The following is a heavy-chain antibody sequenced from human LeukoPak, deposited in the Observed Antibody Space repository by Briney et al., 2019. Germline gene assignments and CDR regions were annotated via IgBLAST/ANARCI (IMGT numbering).Heavy chain of an antibody. J-gene: IGHJ4*02. Sequence: GGSLRLSCAASGFTVRSNYMSWVRQAPGKGLEWVSVIYSGGSTYYADSVKGRFTISRDNAKNSLYLQMNSLRAEDTAVYYCARASGSTIFGVVNPNFDYWGQGTLVTVSS. CDR2: IYSGGST. D-gene: IGHD3-3*01. CDR3: ARASGSTIFGVVNPNFDY. V-gene: IGHV3-66*01. CDR1: GFTVRSNY.